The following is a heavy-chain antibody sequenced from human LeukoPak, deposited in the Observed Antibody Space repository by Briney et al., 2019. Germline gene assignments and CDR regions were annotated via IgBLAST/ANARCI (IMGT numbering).Heavy chain of an antibody. V-gene: IGHV3-9*01. CDR2: ISWNSGSI. D-gene: IGHD3-22*01. CDR1: GFTFDDYA. CDR3: AKDTRYYYDSSGYPYFDY. J-gene: IGHJ4*02. Sequence: PGRSLRLSCAASGFTFDDYAMHWVRQAPGKGLEWVSGISWNSGSIGYADSVKGRFTISRDNAKNSLYLQMNSLRAEDTALYYCAKDTRYYYDSSGYPYFDYWGQGTLVTVSS.